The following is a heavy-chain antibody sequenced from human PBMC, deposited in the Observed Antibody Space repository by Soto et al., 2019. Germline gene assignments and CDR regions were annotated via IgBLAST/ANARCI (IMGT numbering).Heavy chain of an antibody. CDR1: GYTFTNYG. CDR3: ARGVGSGTYYNQYNWFDP. J-gene: IGHJ5*02. D-gene: IGHD3-10*01. V-gene: IGHV1-18*01. CDR2: INTYNGNT. Sequence: ASVKVSCKASGYTFTNYGVSWVRQAPGQGLEWMGWINTYNGNTNHAQKLQGRVTMTTDTSTSTAYMELRSLRSDDTAVYYCARGVGSGTYYNQYNWFDPWGQGTLVTVSS.